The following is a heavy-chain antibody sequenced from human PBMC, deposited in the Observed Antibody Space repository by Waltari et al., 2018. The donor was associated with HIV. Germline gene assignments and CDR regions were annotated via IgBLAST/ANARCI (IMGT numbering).Heavy chain of an antibody. CDR1: GFTFSRYS. V-gene: IGHV3-21*01. CDR3: ARVAYGDYDPAFDI. Sequence: EVQLVESGGGLVKPGGSLRLSCAASGFTFSRYSMNWVRQASGKGLEWVSSISSSSSYIYYADSVKGRFTISRDNAKNSLYLQMNSLRAEDTAVYYCARVAYGDYDPAFDIWGQGTMVTVSS. J-gene: IGHJ3*02. D-gene: IGHD4-17*01. CDR2: ISSSSSYI.